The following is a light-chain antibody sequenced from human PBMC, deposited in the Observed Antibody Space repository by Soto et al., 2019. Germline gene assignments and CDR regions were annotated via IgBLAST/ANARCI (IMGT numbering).Light chain of an antibody. V-gene: IGLV2-14*03. CDR1: SSDVGDVGGYKY. CDR2: DVS. CDR3: SSYTSSRTVV. Sequence: QSALTQPASVSGSPGQSITISCTETSSDVGDVGGYKYVSWHQQHPGKAPKLMIYDVSNRPSGVSNRFSGSKSGNTASLTISVLQAEDEADYYCSSYTSSRTVVFGGGTKLTVL. J-gene: IGLJ2*01.